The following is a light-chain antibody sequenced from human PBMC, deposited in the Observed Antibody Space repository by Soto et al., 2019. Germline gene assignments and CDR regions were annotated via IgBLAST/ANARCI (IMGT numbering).Light chain of an antibody. Sequence: AIQMTQSPSSLSASVGDRVTITCRASQGIRNELGWYQQKPGKTPKLLLYGASSLQSGVPSRFSGSGSGTDFTLTISSLQPEDFATYYCLQDYTYPYTFGQGTKLEIK. CDR1: QGIRNE. J-gene: IGKJ2*01. V-gene: IGKV1-6*01. CDR3: LQDYTYPYT. CDR2: GAS.